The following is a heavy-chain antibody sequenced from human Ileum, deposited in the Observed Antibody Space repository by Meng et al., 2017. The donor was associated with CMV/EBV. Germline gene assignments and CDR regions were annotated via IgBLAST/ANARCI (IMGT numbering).Heavy chain of an antibody. CDR2: IYWDDDK. V-gene: IGHV2-5*02. CDR3: ARNYYDSGPFQY. D-gene: IGHD3-22*01. J-gene: IGHJ4*01. Sequence: QLPLKESGPTLVKPTQTLTLTCTFSGFSLSTTGVGVGWIRQPPGKALEWLALIYWDDDKRYSPSLKSRLIITKDTSKNQVVLTMTNMDPVDTATYYCARNYYDSGPFQYWGQGTLVTVSS. CDR1: GFSLSTTGVG.